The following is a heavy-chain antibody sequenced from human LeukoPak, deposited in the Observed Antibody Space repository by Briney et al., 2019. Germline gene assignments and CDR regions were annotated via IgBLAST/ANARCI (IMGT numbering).Heavy chain of an antibody. CDR2: INPNSGGT. J-gene: IGHJ4*02. Sequence: SVTVSCKASGYTFTGYYMHWVRQAPGQGLEWMGWINPNSGGTNYAQKFQGRVTMTRDTSISTAYMELSRLRSDDTAVYYCARESGSYRPVDYWGQGTLVTVPS. V-gene: IGHV1-2*02. CDR3: ARESGSYRPVDY. D-gene: IGHD1-26*01. CDR1: GYTFTGYY.